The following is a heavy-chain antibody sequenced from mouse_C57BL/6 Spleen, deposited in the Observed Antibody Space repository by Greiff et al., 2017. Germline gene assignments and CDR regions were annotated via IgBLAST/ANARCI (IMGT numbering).Heavy chain of an antibody. D-gene: IGHD1-1*01. Sequence: QVQLQQSGAELVRPGTSVKVSCKASGYAFTNYLIEWVKQRPGQGLEWIGVINPGSGGTNYNEKFKGKATLTADKSSSTAYMQLSSLTSEDSAVYFWARSGFYYGSSYNAKDYWGQGTSVTVSS. J-gene: IGHJ4*01. CDR3: ARSGFYYGSSYNAKDY. CDR1: GYAFTNYL. CDR2: INPGSGGT. V-gene: IGHV1-54*01.